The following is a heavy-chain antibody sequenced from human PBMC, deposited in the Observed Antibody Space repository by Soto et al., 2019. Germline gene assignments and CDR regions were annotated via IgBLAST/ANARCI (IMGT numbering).Heavy chain of an antibody. V-gene: IGHV4-59*08. CDR2: VHHSWGS. CDR3: ARQGFGPLHGLVDV. Sequence: SETLSLTCTVSGGSINSYYWSWIRQSPGKRMEWIGYVHHSWGSSYNPSLQSRVAISLDTSKSQFSLKVTSVTATDTAVYYCARQGFGPLHGLVDVWGQGTTLTVSS. CDR1: GGSINSYY. J-gene: IGHJ6*02. D-gene: IGHD3-10*01.